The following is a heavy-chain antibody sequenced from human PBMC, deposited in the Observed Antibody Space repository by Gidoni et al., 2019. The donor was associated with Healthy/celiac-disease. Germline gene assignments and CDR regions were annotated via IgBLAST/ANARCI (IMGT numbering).Heavy chain of an antibody. CDR1: GFPFRSYS. CDR2: ISSSSSYI. J-gene: IGHJ4*02. D-gene: IGHD3-16*01. V-gene: IGHV3-21*01. Sequence: EVQLVESGGGLVKPGGSLRLSCAASGFPFRSYSMNWVRQVPGKGLEWVSSISSSSSYIYYADSVKGRFTISRDNAKNSLYLQMNSLRAEDTAVYYCARDGGRGSKEGCHDYWGQGTLVTVSS. CDR3: ARDGGRGSKEGCHDY.